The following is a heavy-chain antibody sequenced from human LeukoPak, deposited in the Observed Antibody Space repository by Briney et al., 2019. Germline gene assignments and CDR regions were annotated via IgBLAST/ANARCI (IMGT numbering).Heavy chain of an antibody. CDR2: IYYNGNT. J-gene: IGHJ4*02. CDR1: GASITNYH. D-gene: IGHD1-26*01. V-gene: IGHV4-59*01. CDR3: ARGGSYGAYLDY. Sequence: SETLSLTCSVSGASITNYHWSWIRQAPGKGLEWIGYIYYNGNTNTYNPSLKSRATISLYTSRKYFSLELRSVTAADTAVYYCARGGSYGAYLDYWGQGALVIVSS.